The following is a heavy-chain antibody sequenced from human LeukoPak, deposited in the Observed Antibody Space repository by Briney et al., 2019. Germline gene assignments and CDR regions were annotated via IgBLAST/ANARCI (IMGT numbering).Heavy chain of an antibody. CDR3: ARGGYQLVLWDYFDY. Sequence: KPSETLSLTCTVSGGSISSYYWSWIRQPARKGLEWIGRIYTSGSTNYNPSLKSRVTMSVDTSKNQFSLKLSSVTAADTAVYYCARGGYQLVLWDYFDYWGRGTLVTVSS. J-gene: IGHJ4*02. CDR2: IYTSGST. CDR1: GGSISSYY. D-gene: IGHD2-2*01. V-gene: IGHV4-4*07.